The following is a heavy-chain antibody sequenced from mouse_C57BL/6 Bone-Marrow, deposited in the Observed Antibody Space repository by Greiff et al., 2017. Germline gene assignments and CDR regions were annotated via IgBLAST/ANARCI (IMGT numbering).Heavy chain of an antibody. V-gene: IGHV1-50*01. CDR2: IDPSDSYT. CDR3: AVNWDLWYFDV. Sequence: QVQLQQPGAELVKPGASVKLSCKASGYTFTSYWMQWVKQRPGQGLEWIGEIDPSDSYTNYNQKFKGKATWTVDTSYSKAYMQLSSLTSEDSAVYYCAVNWDLWYFDVWGTGTTVTVSS. J-gene: IGHJ1*03. CDR1: GYTFTSYW. D-gene: IGHD4-1*01.